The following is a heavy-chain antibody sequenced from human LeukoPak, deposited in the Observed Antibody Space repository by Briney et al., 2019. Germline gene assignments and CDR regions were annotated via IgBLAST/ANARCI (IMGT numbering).Heavy chain of an antibody. V-gene: IGHV4-31*03. Sequence: SETPSLTCTVSGGSISSGGYYWSWIRQHPGKGLEWIGYIYYSGSTYYNPSLKSRVTISVDTSKNQFSLKLSSVTAADTAVYYCARGEDTTVVTSYWGQGTLVTVSS. CDR3: ARGEDTTVVTSY. CDR1: GGSISSGGYY. CDR2: IYYSGST. J-gene: IGHJ4*02. D-gene: IGHD4-23*01.